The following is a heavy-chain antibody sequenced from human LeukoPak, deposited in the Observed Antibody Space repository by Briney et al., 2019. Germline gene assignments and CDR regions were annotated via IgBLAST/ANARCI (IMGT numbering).Heavy chain of an antibody. CDR1: RFTLTSYG. D-gene: IGHD1-26*01. V-gene: IGHV3-33*01. CDR2: IWHDGSIK. CDR3: ARDLTTYSAGSWFDP. J-gene: IGHJ5*02. Sequence: GESLRPSCAPSRFTLTSYGMHWVRQAPGNWLEWVAVIWHDGSIKYYTNSVKGRFTISRDNSKNTLYLQMNSLRAEDTAVYYCARDLTTYSAGSWFDPWGQGTLVSVSS.